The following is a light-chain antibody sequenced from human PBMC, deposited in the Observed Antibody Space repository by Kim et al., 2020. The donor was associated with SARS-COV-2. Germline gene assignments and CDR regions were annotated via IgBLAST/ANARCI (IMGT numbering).Light chain of an antibody. V-gene: IGLV3-9*01. CDR3: QVWDSSRVVL. CDR2: RDS. J-gene: IGLJ2*01. CDR1: NIGSKS. Sequence: SYELTQPLSVSVALGQTARITCGGNNIGSKSVHWYQQKPGQAPVLVIYRDSNRPSGIPERFSGSNSGNTATLTISRAQAGDEADYYCQVWDSSRVVLVGG.